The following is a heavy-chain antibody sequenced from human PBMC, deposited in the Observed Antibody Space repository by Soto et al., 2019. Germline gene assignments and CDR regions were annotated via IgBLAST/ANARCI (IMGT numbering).Heavy chain of an antibody. V-gene: IGHV5-51*01. J-gene: IGHJ6*02. Sequence: GESLKISCKGSGYSFTNYWIAWVRQMPGKGLEWMGSIYSGDSDTRYSPSFQGQVTISADKSISTAYLQWRSLRASDTAMYYCARPRSGSYRLDYYGMDVWGQGTTVTVSS. CDR3: ARPRSGSYRLDYYGMDV. CDR2: IYSGDSDT. D-gene: IGHD3-10*01. CDR1: GYSFTNYW.